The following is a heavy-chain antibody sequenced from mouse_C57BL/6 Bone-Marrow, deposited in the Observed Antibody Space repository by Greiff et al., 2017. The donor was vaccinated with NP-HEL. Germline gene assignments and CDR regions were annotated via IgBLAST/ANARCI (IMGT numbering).Heavy chain of an antibody. CDR1: GFTFSSYG. V-gene: IGHV5-6*01. CDR3: ASQNWDGGFAY. CDR2: ISSGGSYT. J-gene: IGHJ3*01. Sequence: EVQGVESGGDLVKPGGSLKLSCAASGFTFSSYGMSWVRQTPDKRLEWVATISSGGSYTYYPDSVKGRFTISRDNAKNTLYLQMSSLKSEDTAMYYCASQNWDGGFAYWGQGTLVTVSA. D-gene: IGHD4-1*01.